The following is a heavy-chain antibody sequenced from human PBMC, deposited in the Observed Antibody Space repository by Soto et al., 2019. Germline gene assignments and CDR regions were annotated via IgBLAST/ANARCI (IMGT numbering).Heavy chain of an antibody. CDR3: ARHTGSTRYAD. D-gene: IGHD2-2*01. V-gene: IGHV1-18*01. J-gene: IGHJ1*01. CDR1: RDGFSTSG. Sequence: ASVKACCKNSRDGFSTSGGSSVRHATGQGPEGVEWIRPDNGNRKSAQWLQGRVTLTTDTSASTAYIDLRSLTSDDTAIYYCARHTGSTRYADGGQGTLVTVSS. CDR2: IRPDNGNR.